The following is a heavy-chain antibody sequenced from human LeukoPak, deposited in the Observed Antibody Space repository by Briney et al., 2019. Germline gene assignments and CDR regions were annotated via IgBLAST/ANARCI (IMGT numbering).Heavy chain of an antibody. Sequence: SQTLSLTCALSGDSVSSKSATWNWVRQSPSRGLEWLGRTYYRSKWYNDYAVSVNSRITINPDTSKNHFSLQLNSVTPEDTAVYYCVRAAYSSNSLYYHGMDVWGQGTTVTVSS. D-gene: IGHD6-13*01. CDR2: TYYRSKWYN. J-gene: IGHJ6*02. V-gene: IGHV6-1*01. CDR3: VRAAYSSNSLYYHGMDV. CDR1: GDSVSSKSAT.